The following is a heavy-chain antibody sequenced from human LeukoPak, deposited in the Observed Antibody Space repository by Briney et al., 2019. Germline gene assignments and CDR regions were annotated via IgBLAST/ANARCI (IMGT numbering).Heavy chain of an antibody. CDR3: ARGVPGGWYFDL. J-gene: IGHJ2*01. CDR2: INGDGSRT. Sequence: GGSLRLSCAASGFTFSSYWMHWVRHAPGKGLVWVSRINGDGSRTNYADSVKGRFAISRDNAENTVNLQIYSLKAEDTAVYFCARGVPGGWYFDLWGRATLVTVSS. CDR1: GFTFSSYW. D-gene: IGHD3-16*01. V-gene: IGHV3-74*01.